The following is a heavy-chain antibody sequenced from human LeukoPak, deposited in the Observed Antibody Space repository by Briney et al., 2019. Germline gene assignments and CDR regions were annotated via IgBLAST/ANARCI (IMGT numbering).Heavy chain of an antibody. J-gene: IGHJ6*03. CDR3: ARDAIAAAGTQLPYYYYYMDV. CDR2: INPNSGGT. V-gene: IGHV1-2*02. Sequence: ASVKVSCKASEYTFTGYYMHWVRQAPGQGLEWMGWINPNSGGTNYAQKFQGRVTMTRDTSISTAYMELSRLGSDDTAVYYCARDAIAAAGTQLPYYYYYMDVWGKGTTVTISS. D-gene: IGHD6-13*01. CDR1: EYTFTGYY.